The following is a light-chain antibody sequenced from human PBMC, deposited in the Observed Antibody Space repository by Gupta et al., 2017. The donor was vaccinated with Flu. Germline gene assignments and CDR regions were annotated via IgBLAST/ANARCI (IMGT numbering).Light chain of an antibody. V-gene: IGKV3-15*01. CDR1: QSGSTN. CDR3: QQYNNWPFT. J-gene: IGKJ5*01. CDR2: GAS. Sequence: ILMTQSPAPPSVSTVERATLYRRASQSGSTNLAWYQQKPGQAPRLLIYGASTRATGIPARFSGSGSGTKFTLTISSLQSEDFGIYYCQQYNNWPFTFGQGTRLEIK.